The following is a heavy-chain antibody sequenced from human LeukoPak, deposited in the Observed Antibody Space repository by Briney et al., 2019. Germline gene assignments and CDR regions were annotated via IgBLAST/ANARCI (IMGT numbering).Heavy chain of an antibody. CDR3: ARDPSKGSGSYPPV. V-gene: IGHV4-61*02. J-gene: IGHJ4*02. D-gene: IGHD3-10*01. CDR2: IYTSGST. Sequence: SQTLSLTCTVSGGSISSGSYCWSWIRQPAGKGLEWVGRIYTSGSTNYNPSLKSRVTISVDTSKNQFSLKLSSVTAADTAVYYCARDPSKGSGSYPPVWGQGTLVTVSS. CDR1: GGSISSGSYC.